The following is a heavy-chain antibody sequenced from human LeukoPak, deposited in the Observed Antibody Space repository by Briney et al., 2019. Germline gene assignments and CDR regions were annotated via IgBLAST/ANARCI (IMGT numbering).Heavy chain of an antibody. CDR3: ARSKGGYCSSTSCARFDY. J-gene: IGHJ4*02. Sequence: SETLSLTCAVSGGSISSGGYSWSWIRQPPGKGLEWIGYIYHSGSTYYNPSLKSRVTISVDTSKNQFSLKLSSVTAADTAVYYCARSKGGYCSSTSCARFDYWGQGTLVTVSS. D-gene: IGHD2-2*01. CDR2: IYHSGST. V-gene: IGHV4-30-2*05. CDR1: GGSISSGGYS.